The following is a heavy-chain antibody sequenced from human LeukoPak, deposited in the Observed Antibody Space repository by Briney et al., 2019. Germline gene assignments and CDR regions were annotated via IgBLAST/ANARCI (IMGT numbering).Heavy chain of an antibody. V-gene: IGHV5-51*01. Sequence: GESLKISCKGSGYNFTNYWIDWVRQMPGKGLEWMGIIYPGDSDTRYSPSFQGQVTFSADESISTAYLQWSSLKASDTAIYYCARRSSIAPRLFDYWGQGTLVTVSS. J-gene: IGHJ4*02. CDR2: IYPGDSDT. CDR3: ARRSSIAPRLFDY. CDR1: GYNFTNYW. D-gene: IGHD6-6*01.